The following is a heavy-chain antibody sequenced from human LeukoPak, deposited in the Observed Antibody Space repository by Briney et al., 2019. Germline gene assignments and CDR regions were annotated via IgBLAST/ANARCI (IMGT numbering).Heavy chain of an antibody. D-gene: IGHD1-26*01. CDR1: GGSFSGYY. Sequence: PSETLSLTCAVYGGSFSGYYWSWIRQPPGKGLEWIGEINHSGSTNYNPSLKSRVTISVDTSKDQFSLKLSSVTAADTAVYYCAREVARSGSSAFDYWGQGTLVTVSS. V-gene: IGHV4-34*01. CDR3: AREVARSGSSAFDY. J-gene: IGHJ4*02. CDR2: INHSGST.